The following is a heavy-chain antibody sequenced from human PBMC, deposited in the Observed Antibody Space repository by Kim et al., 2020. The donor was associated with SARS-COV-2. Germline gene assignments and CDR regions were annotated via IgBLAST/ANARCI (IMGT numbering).Heavy chain of an antibody. CDR1: GGTFSSYA. CDR2: IIPIFGTA. CDR3: ARDAITMVRGVITSGSDPGGVNGMDV. J-gene: IGHJ6*02. Sequence: SVKVSCKASGGTFSSYAISWVRQAPGQGLEWMGGIIPIFGTANYAQKFQGRVTITADESTSTAYMELSSLRSEDTAVYYCARDAITMVRGVITSGSDPGGVNGMDVWGQGTTVTVSS. V-gene: IGHV1-69*13. D-gene: IGHD3-10*01.